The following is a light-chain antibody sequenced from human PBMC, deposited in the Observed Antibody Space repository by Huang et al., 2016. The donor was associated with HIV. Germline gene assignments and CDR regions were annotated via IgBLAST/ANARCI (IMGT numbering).Light chain of an antibody. V-gene: IGKV3-11*01. CDR1: QSVSSF. CDR2: DAS. CDR3: QQRNNWIT. Sequence: EIVLTQSPATLSLSPGERATLSCRASQSVSSFLAWYQQKPGQAPRLLIHDASNRATGIPARFSGSGSGTHFTLTISSLEPEDFAIYYCQQRNNWITFGQGTRLEIK. J-gene: IGKJ5*01.